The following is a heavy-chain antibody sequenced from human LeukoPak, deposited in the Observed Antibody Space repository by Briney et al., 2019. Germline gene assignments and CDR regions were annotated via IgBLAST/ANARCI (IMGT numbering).Heavy chain of an antibody. CDR2: INPNSGGT. J-gene: IGHJ4*02. CDR3: ARELGYCSGGSCLYFDY. D-gene: IGHD2-15*01. V-gene: IGHV1-2*02. CDR1: GYTFTGYY. Sequence: ASVKVSCKASGYTFTGYYMPWVRQAPGQGLEWMGWINPNSGGTNYAQKFQSRVTMTRDTSISTAYMELSRLRSDDTAVYYCARELGYCSGGSCLYFDYWGQGTLVTVSS.